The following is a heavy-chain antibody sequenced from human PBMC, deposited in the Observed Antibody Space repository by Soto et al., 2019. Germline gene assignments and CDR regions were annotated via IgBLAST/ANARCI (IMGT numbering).Heavy chain of an antibody. J-gene: IGHJ4*02. Sequence: GGSLRLSCAASGFTFSSYAMSWVRQAPGKGLEWVSAISGSGGSTYYADSVKGRFTISRDNSKNTLYLQMNSLRAEDTAVYYCAKDSTPYYYDSSGYYPGYWGQGTLVTVSS. CDR2: ISGSGGST. CDR1: GFTFSSYA. V-gene: IGHV3-23*01. CDR3: AKDSTPYYYDSSGYYPGY. D-gene: IGHD3-22*01.